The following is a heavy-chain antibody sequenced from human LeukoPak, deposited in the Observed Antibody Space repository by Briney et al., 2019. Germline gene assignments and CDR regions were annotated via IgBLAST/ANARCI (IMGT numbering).Heavy chain of an antibody. D-gene: IGHD3-16*01. CDR2: IHNSGTS. J-gene: IGHJ4*02. V-gene: IGHV4-59*01. CDR1: GFTFSNAY. CDR3: TRGAGWLIDY. Sequence: PGGSLRLSCAASGFTFSNAYMSWVRQAPGKGLEWIGYIHNSGTSTYNLSLKSRVTISADTSKNQFSLKLNSMTTADTAVYYCTRGAGWLIDYWGQGILVTVSS.